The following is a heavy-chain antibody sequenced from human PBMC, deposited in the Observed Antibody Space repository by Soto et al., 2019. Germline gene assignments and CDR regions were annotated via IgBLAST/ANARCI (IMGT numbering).Heavy chain of an antibody. Sequence: EVRLLESGGGLVQPGGSLKLSCVGPGFTFSNYAMSWVRQAPGKGLEWVSAVSGGGDSTDYADSVKGRFTISSDNSKNTLYLQMNSLRAEDTAVYFCATHCTSSTCYYYLGQGTLVTVSS. CDR3: ATHCTSSTCYYY. J-gene: IGHJ4*02. V-gene: IGHV3-23*01. CDR2: VSGGGDST. CDR1: GFTFSNYA. D-gene: IGHD2-2*01.